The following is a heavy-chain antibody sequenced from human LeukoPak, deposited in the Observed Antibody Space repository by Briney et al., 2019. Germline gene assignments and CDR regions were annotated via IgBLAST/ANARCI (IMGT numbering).Heavy chain of an antibody. D-gene: IGHD3-10*01. CDR2: FDPEDGET. V-gene: IGHV1-24*01. CDR3: ATSQRITMVRGDRRVDY. Sequence: ASVKVSCTVSGYTLTELSMHWVRQAPGKGLEWMGGFDPEDGETIYAQKFQGRVTMTEDTSTDTAYMELSSLRSEDTAVYYCATSQRITMVRGDRRVDYWGQGTLVTVSS. CDR1: GYTLTELS. J-gene: IGHJ4*02.